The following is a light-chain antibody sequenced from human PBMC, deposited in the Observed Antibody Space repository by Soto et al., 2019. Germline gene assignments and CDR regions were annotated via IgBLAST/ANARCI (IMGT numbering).Light chain of an antibody. CDR1: SSDVGDYNY. V-gene: IGLV2-11*01. CDR3: CSYAGTYTVV. J-gene: IGLJ2*01. Sequence: QSALTQPGSVSGSPGQSVTISCTGTSSDVGDYNYVSWYQQHPGKAPKFIIYEVSKRPSGVPDRFSGSKSGNTASLTISGLQAEDEADYYCCSYAGTYTVVFGGGTKLTVL. CDR2: EVS.